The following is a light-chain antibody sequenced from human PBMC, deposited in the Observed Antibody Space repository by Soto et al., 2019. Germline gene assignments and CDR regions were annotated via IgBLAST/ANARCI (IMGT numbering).Light chain of an antibody. CDR3: QQYGSSPRFT. CDR2: GAS. Sequence: EIVLTQSPGTLSLSPGERATLSYRASQSVSSSYLAWYQQKPGQAPRLLIYGASSRATGIPDRFSGSGSGTDFTLTISRLETEDFAVYYCQQYGSSPRFTFGPGTKVDIK. CDR1: QSVSSSY. V-gene: IGKV3-20*01. J-gene: IGKJ3*01.